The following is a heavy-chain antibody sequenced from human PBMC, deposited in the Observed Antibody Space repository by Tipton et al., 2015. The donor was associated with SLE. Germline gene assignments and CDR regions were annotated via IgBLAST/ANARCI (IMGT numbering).Heavy chain of an antibody. V-gene: IGHV3-7*03. J-gene: IGHJ4*02. Sequence: SLRLSCAASGFTFSSYWMSWVRQAPGKGLEWVANIKQDGSEKYYVDSVKGRFTISRDNAKNSLYLQMNSLRAEDTALYYCAKDMWRDIAAAGTTVYWGQGTLVTVSS. CDR3: AKDMWRDIAAAGTTVY. CDR2: IKQDGSEK. CDR1: GFTFSSYW. D-gene: IGHD6-13*01.